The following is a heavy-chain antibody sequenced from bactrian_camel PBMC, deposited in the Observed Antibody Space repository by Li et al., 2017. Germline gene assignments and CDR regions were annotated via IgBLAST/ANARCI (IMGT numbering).Heavy chain of an antibody. CDR1: GNTDDATR. CDR2: IGRDGAT. Sequence: QVQLVESGGGSVQAGGSLRLSCEASGNTDDATRMSWFRQAPGKEREGVAAIGRDGATTYADSVKGRFAITKDNAENTLYLYLQMNSLEPEDTAVYYCAAGRRDCYTPNYWGQGTQVTVS. CDR3: AAGRRDCYTPNY. D-gene: IGHD2*01. V-gene: IGHV3S53*01. J-gene: IGHJ4*01.